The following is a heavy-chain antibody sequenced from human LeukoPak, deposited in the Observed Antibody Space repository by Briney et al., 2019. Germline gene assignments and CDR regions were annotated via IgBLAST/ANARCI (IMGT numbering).Heavy chain of an antibody. J-gene: IGHJ3*02. Sequence: SETLSLTCTVSGGSISSYYWSWIRQPPGKGLEWIGYIYYSGSTNYNPSLKSRVTISVDTSKNQFSLKLSSVTAADTAVYYCAAFLYCGGDCPADAFDIWGQGTMVTVSS. CDR3: AAFLYCGGDCPADAFDI. V-gene: IGHV4-59*01. D-gene: IGHD2-21*02. CDR2: IYYSGST. CDR1: GGSISSYY.